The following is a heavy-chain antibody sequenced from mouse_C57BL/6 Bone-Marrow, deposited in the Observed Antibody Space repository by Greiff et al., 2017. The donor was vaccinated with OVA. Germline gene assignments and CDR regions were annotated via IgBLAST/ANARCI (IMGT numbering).Heavy chain of an antibody. V-gene: IGHV1-52*01. CDR3: ARWGQLSVRYWDYGV. CDR2: IDPSDSET. D-gene: IGHD3-2*02. J-gene: IGHJ1*03. Sequence: VQLQQPGAELVRPGSSVKLSCKASGYTFTSYWMHWVKQRPIQGLEWIGNIDPSDSETHYNQKFKDKATLTVDKSSSTAYMQLSSLTSEDSAVYYCARWGQLSVRYWDYGVWGTGATVTVAS. CDR1: GYTFTSYW.